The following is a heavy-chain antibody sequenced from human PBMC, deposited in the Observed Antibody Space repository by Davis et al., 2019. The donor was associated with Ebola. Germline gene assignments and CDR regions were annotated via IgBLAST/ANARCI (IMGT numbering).Heavy chain of an antibody. Sequence: AASVKVSCKASGYTFTNYYMHWVRQAPGQGLEWMGMINPNDGRTIYAQKFRGRLTITADESTTTVYMELNSLRSEDTAVYYCARSHSDWLLPFDYWGQGTLATVSS. CDR2: INPNDGRT. CDR3: ARSHSDWLLPFDY. CDR1: GYTFTNYY. D-gene: IGHD3-9*01. J-gene: IGHJ4*02. V-gene: IGHV1-46*01.